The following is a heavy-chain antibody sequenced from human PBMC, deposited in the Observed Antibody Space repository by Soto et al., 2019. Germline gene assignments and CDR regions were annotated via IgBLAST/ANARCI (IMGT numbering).Heavy chain of an antibody. V-gene: IGHV3-21*01. D-gene: IGHD1-26*01. J-gene: IGHJ4*02. CDR1: GFTFSSYS. Sequence: EVQLVESGGGLVKPGGSLRLSCAASGFTFSSYSMNWVRQAPGKGLEWVSSISSSSSYIYYADSVKGRFTISRDNAKNSLYLQMNSLRAEDTAVYYCARVDLIVGATGPGIDYWGQGTLVTVSS. CDR3: ARVDLIVGATGPGIDY. CDR2: ISSSSSYI.